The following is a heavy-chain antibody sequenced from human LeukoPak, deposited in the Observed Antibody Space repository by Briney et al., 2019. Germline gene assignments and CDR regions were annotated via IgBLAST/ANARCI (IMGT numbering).Heavy chain of an antibody. CDR3: ARASPELGYCSSTSCYNYYYMDV. CDR2: IYSGGST. CDR1: GFTVSSNY. Sequence: PGGSLRLSCAASGFTVSSNYMSWVRQAPGKGLEWVSVIYSGGSTYYADSVKGRFTISRDNSKNTLYLQMNSLRAEDTAVYYCARASPELGYCSSTSCYNYYYMDVWGKGTTVTVSS. V-gene: IGHV3-53*01. D-gene: IGHD2-2*02. J-gene: IGHJ6*03.